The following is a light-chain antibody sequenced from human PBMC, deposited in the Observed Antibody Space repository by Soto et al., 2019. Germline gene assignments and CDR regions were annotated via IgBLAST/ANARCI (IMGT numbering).Light chain of an antibody. CDR3: QQYGSLMYT. J-gene: IGKJ2*01. CDR2: GAS. Sequence: EIVLTQSPGTLSLSPGERATLSCRASQSVSSSYLAWYQQKPGQAPRLLIYGASSRATGIPDRFSGSGSGSDFTLTISRLEPEEFAVYYCQQYGSLMYTFGQGTKLEIK. V-gene: IGKV3-20*01. CDR1: QSVSSSY.